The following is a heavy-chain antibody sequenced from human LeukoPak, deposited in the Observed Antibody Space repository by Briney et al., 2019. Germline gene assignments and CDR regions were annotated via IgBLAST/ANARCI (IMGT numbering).Heavy chain of an antibody. V-gene: IGHV4-38-2*02. Sequence: SETLSLTCTVSGYSISSGYYWGWIRQPPGKGLEWIGSIYHSGSTYYNPSLKSRVTISVDTSKNQFSLKLSSVTAADMAVYYCARVGRAQSSGPDWGQGTLVTVSS. CDR2: IYHSGST. CDR3: ARVGRAQSSGPD. J-gene: IGHJ4*02. D-gene: IGHD3-22*01. CDR1: GYSISSGYY.